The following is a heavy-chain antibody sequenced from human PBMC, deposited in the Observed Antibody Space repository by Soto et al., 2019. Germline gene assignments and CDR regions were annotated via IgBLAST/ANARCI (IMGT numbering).Heavy chain of an antibody. CDR1: GGSISSGGYY. Sequence: QVHLQESGPGLVKPSQTLSLTCTVSGGSISSGGYYWSWIRQHPGKGMEWIGYIYYSGSTYYNPSLKSRVTISVDTSKNQFTLKLSSVTAADTAVYYCARDSGSGTRYDVWGQGTTVTVSS. D-gene: IGHD3-10*01. CDR2: IYYSGST. V-gene: IGHV4-31*03. CDR3: ARDSGSGTRYDV. J-gene: IGHJ6*02.